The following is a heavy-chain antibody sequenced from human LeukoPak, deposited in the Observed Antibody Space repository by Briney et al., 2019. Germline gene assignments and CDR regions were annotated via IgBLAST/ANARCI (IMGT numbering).Heavy chain of an antibody. V-gene: IGHV3-21*01. CDR1: GFTFSSYS. Sequence: NAGGSLRLSCAASGFTFSSYSMNWVRQAPGKGLEWVSSISSSSSYIYYADSVKGRFTISRDNAKNSLYLQMNSLRAEDTAVYYCASYKRELGMEYFDYWGQGTLVTVSS. J-gene: IGHJ4*02. CDR3: ASYKRELGMEYFDY. CDR2: ISSSSSYI. D-gene: IGHD7-27*01.